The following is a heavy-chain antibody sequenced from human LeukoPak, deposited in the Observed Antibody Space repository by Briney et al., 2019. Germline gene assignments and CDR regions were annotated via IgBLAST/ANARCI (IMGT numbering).Heavy chain of an antibody. V-gene: IGHV3-21*01. CDR2: ISSSSSYI. CDR1: GFTFSSYS. J-gene: IGHJ6*02. CDR3: AREGRPYYYGMDV. Sequence: GGSLRLSCAASGFTFSSYSMNWVRQAPGKGLEWVSSISSSSSYIYYADSVKGRFTISRDNAKNSLYLQMNSLRAEDTAVCYCAREGRPYYYGMDVWGQGTTVTVSS.